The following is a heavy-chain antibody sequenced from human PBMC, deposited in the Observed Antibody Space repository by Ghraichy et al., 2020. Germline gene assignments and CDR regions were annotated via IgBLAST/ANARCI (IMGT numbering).Heavy chain of an antibody. J-gene: IGHJ4*02. D-gene: IGHD2-15*01. V-gene: IGHV3-74*01. CDR1: GFTLNRYW. CDR2: LKSDGSST. CDR3: AREYCSGGSCFFGTGGSHFDY. Sequence: LTCVASGFTLNRYWMHWVRQVPGKGLVWVSRLKSDGSSTIYADSVKGRFTISRDNAKNTLYLQMNSLRGEDTAVYYCAREYCSGGSCFFGTGGSHFDYWGQGTLVTVSS.